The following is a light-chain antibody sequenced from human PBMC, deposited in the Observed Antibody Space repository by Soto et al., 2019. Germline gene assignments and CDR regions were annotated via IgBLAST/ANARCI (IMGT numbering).Light chain of an antibody. V-gene: IGLV2-14*01. Sequence: QSALTQPASVSGSPGQSITISRTGTSSDVGGYNYVSWYQQHPGKAPKLMIYDVSNRPSGVSNRFSGSKSGNTASLTISGLQAEDEADYYCSSYTSSSTVVVFGGGTQLTVL. CDR3: SSYTSSSTVVV. CDR2: DVS. CDR1: SSDVGGYNY. J-gene: IGLJ2*01.